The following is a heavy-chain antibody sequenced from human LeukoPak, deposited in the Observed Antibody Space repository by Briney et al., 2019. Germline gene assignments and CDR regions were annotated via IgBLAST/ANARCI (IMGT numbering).Heavy chain of an antibody. CDR2: IYYSGST. Sequence: KPSETLSLTCTVSGGSISSYYWSWIRQPPGKGLEWIGYIYYSGSTNYNPSLKSRVTISVDTSKNQFSLKLSSVTAADTAVYYCARDSGSYHIVDYMDVWGKGTTVTVSS. J-gene: IGHJ6*03. CDR1: GGSISSYY. V-gene: IGHV4-59*12. D-gene: IGHD1-26*01. CDR3: ARDSGSYHIVDYMDV.